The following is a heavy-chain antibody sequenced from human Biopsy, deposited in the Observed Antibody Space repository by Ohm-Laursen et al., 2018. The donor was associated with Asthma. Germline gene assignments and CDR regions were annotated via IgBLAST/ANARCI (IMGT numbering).Heavy chain of an antibody. CDR2: IKHDGSEK. CDR3: ARTFHFWSPYHAEHYQL. J-gene: IGHJ1*01. V-gene: IGHV3-7*01. CDR1: GFTFGDYW. D-gene: IGHD3-3*02. Sequence: SLRLSCAASGFTFGDYWMSWVREGPGKGREWVAKIKHDGSEKNHVDSLKGRFTISRDNAKNSLYLQMNSLRAEDTAVYYCARTFHFWSPYHAEHYQLWGQGTLVTVSS.